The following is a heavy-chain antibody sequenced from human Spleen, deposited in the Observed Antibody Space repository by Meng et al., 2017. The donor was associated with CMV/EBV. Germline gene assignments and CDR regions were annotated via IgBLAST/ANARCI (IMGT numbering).Heavy chain of an antibody. D-gene: IGHD5-18*01. V-gene: IGHV1-2*02. CDR2: INSNSGGT. Sequence: YTVIGYYMHWVRQAPGQGLEWMGWINSNSGGTNYAQKFQGRVTMTRHTSISTAYMELSRLRSDDTAVYYCARGDVGGYSYGPYLDYWGQGTLVTVSS. CDR3: ARGDVGGYSYGPYLDY. J-gene: IGHJ4*02. CDR1: YTVIGYY.